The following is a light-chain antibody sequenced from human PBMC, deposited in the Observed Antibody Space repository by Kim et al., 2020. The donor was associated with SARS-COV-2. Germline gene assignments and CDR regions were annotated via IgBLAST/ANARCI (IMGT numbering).Light chain of an antibody. CDR3: TSYTTSYTYV. Sequence: GQSIAISCTGTSNDIGAYNFVSWYQQHPGKAPKLMIFDVANRPSGVSDRFSGAKSGNTASLTISGLQSEDEADYYCTSYTTSYTYVFGTGTKVTVL. CDR1: SNDIGAYNF. V-gene: IGLV2-14*03. CDR2: DVA. J-gene: IGLJ1*01.